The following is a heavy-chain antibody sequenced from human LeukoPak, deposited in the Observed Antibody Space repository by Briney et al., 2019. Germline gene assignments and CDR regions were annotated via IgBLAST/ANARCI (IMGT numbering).Heavy chain of an antibody. V-gene: IGHV3-30*01. D-gene: IGHD3-3*01. CDR1: GFTFSSYA. J-gene: IGHJ4*02. Sequence: GGSLRLSCAASGFTFSSYAMSWVRQAPGEGLEWVAVISDDGTKKYYADSVKGRFTISRDNSKNTLYLQMNSLRPEDTAVYYCARGASGFFDYWGQGTLVTVSS. CDR2: ISDDGTKK. CDR3: ARGASGFFDY.